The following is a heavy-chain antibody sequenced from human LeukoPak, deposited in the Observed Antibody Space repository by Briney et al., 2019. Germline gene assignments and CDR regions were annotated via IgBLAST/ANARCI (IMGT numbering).Heavy chain of an antibody. J-gene: IGHJ6*02. D-gene: IGHD5-12*01. CDR3: AREGPTSYDDYNGMDV. V-gene: IGHV3-30-3*01. CDR1: GFTFSSYA. CDR2: ISYDGSNK. Sequence: GRSLRLSCAASGFTFSSYAMHWVRQAPGKGLEWVAVISYDGSNKYYADSEKGRFTISRDNSKNTLYLQMNSLRAEDTAVYYCAREGPTSYDDYNGMDVWGQGTTVTVSS.